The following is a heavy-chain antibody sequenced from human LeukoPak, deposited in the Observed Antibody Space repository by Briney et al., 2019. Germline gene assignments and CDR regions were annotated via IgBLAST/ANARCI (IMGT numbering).Heavy chain of an antibody. CDR1: GGSFSGYY. D-gene: IGHD2-2*01. J-gene: IGHJ6*03. Sequence: SETLSLTCAVYGGSFSGYYWSWIRQPPGKGREWIGEINHSGSTNYNPSLKSRVTIPVDTSKNQFSLKLSSVTAADTAVYYCARGLVVPAAIWLYYYYMDVWGKGTTVTVSS. CDR2: INHSGST. CDR3: ARGLVVPAAIWLYYYYMDV. V-gene: IGHV4-34*01.